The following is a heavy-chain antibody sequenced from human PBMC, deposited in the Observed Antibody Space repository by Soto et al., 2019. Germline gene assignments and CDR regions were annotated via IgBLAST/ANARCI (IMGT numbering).Heavy chain of an antibody. CDR1: GFTFSSYA. D-gene: IGHD3-22*01. J-gene: IGHJ4*02. CDR2: ISGGGGST. V-gene: IGHV3-23*01. Sequence: GGSLRLSCAASGFTFSSYAMSWVRQAPGKGLEWVSAISGGGGSTYYADSVKGRFTISRDNSKNTLYLQMNSLRAEDTAVYYCAKDQNYYDSSGYYEPFDYWGQGTLVTVSS. CDR3: AKDQNYYDSSGYYEPFDY.